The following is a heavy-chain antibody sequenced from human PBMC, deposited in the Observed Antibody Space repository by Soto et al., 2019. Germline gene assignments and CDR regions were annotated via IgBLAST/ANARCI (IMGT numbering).Heavy chain of an antibody. J-gene: IGHJ4*02. CDR1: GGTFSSYA. D-gene: IGHD6-13*01. Sequence: GASVKVSCKASGGTFSSYAISWVRQAPGQGLEWMGGIIPIFGTANYAQKFQGRVTITADESTSTAYMELSSLRSEDTAVYYCARFRRAVSAYPDVSSSWYQHFDYWGQGTLVTVSS. CDR2: IIPIFGTA. CDR3: ARFRRAVSAYPDVSSSWYQHFDY. V-gene: IGHV1-69*13.